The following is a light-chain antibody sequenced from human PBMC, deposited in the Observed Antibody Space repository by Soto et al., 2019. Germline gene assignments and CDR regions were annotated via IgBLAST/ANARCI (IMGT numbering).Light chain of an antibody. CDR1: SSDVGGYNY. J-gene: IGLJ1*01. V-gene: IGLV2-14*01. Sequence: QSALTQPASVSGSPGQSITLSCTGTSSDVGGYNYVSWYQQHPGKAPKLMIYEVSNRPSGVSNRFSGSKSGNTASLTISGLQADDEAEYYCSSYTSSSTPYVFGTGTKLTGL. CDR3: SSYTSSSTPYV. CDR2: EVS.